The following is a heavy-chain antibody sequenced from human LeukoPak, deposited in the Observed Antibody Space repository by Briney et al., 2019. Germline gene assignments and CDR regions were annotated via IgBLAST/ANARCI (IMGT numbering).Heavy chain of an antibody. CDR3: ARGDYVLSGIDY. J-gene: IGHJ4*02. D-gene: IGHD4-17*01. CDR2: IYHSGST. Sequence: SETLSLTCAVSGGSISSGGYSWSWIRQPPGKGLEWIGYIYHSGSTYYNPSLKSRVTISVDRSKNQFSLKLSSVTAADTAVYYCARGDYVLSGIDYWGQGTLVTVSS. CDR1: GGSISSGGYS. V-gene: IGHV4-30-2*01.